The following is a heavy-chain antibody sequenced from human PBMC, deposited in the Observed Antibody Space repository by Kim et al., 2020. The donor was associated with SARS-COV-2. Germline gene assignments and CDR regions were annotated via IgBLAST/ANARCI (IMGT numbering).Heavy chain of an antibody. CDR3: ARRRGGGYYHMDV. D-gene: IGHD3-3*01. V-gene: IGHV4-30-4*01. Sequence: SETLSLTCNVSGASITRGDSFWSWIRQPPGKGLEWIGYIFYNGDTYYSPSLKSRLTMSVDTSKNQFTLRLHSVTAADTAVYYCARRRGGGYYHMDVWGKGTTVTVSS. CDR2: IFYNGDT. CDR1: GASITRGDSF. J-gene: IGHJ6*03.